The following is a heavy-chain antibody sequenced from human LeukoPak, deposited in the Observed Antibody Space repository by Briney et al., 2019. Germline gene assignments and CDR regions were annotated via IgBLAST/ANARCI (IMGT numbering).Heavy chain of an antibody. V-gene: IGHV4-4*07. CDR3: ARDRYGMDV. CDR1: GVSISSYY. Sequence: SETLSLTCTVSGVSISSYYWSWIRQPAGKGLECIGRIYTSGNTKYNTSVKSRVTMSVDSSKNQFSVKLSSVTAADRAVYYSARDRYGMDVWGQGTTVTGSS. CDR2: IYTSGNT. J-gene: IGHJ6*02.